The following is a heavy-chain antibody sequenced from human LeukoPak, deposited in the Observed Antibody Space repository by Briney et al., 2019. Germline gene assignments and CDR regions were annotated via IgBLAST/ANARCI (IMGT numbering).Heavy chain of an antibody. CDR2: IYYSGST. Sequence: SETLSLTCTVSGGSISSSSYSWGWIRQPPGKGLEWIGSIYYSGSTYYNPSLKSRVTISVDTSKNQFSLKLSSVTAADTAVYYCARGALHYDFWSAIGPEYHYFDYWGQGTLVTVSS. D-gene: IGHD3-3*01. CDR1: GGSISSSSYS. CDR3: ARGALHYDFWSAIGPEYHYFDY. V-gene: IGHV4-39*01. J-gene: IGHJ4*02.